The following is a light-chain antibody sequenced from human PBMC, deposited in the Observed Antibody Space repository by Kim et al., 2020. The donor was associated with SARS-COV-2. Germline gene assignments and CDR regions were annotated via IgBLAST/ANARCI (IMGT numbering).Light chain of an antibody. Sequence: SSELTQDPAVSVALGQTVRITCQGDSLRSYYASWYQQKPGQAPVLVIYGKNNRPSGIPDRFSGSSSGNTASLTITGAQAEDEADYYCNSRDSPYVVSGGG. CDR1: SLRSYY. V-gene: IGLV3-19*01. J-gene: IGLJ2*01. CDR2: GKN. CDR3: NSRDSPYVV.